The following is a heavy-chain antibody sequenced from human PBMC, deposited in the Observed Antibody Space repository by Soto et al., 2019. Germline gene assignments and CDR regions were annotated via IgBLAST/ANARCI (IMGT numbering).Heavy chain of an antibody. CDR2: IIPIFGTA. D-gene: IGHD4-17*01. CDR3: ASGSDYGDYSTEDYYYGMDV. J-gene: IGHJ6*02. Sequence: SVKVSRKASGGTFSSYALRWVRQAPGQGLEWMGGIIPIFGTANYAQKFQGRVTITADESTSTAYMELSSLRSEDTAVYYCASGSDYGDYSTEDYYYGMDVWGQGTTVTVSS. CDR1: GGTFSSYA. V-gene: IGHV1-69*13.